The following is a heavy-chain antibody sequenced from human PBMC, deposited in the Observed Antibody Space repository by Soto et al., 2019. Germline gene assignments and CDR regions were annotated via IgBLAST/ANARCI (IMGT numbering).Heavy chain of an antibody. D-gene: IGHD3-22*01. CDR3: AKSYPSYYYDSSGYQDY. J-gene: IGHJ4*02. CDR2: ISYDGSNK. CDR1: GFTFSSYG. Sequence: PGGSLRLSCAASGFTFSSYGMHWVRQAPGKGLEWVAVISYDGSNKYYADSVEGRFTISRDNSKNTLYLQMNSLRAEDTAVYYCAKSYPSYYYDSSGYQDYWGQGTLVTVSS. V-gene: IGHV3-30*18.